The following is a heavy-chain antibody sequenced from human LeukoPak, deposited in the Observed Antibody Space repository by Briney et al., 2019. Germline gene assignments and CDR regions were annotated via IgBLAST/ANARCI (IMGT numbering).Heavy chain of an antibody. D-gene: IGHD3-3*01. CDR1: GGSFSGYY. CDR3: ARGEYDFADY. Sequence: SETLSLTCAVYGGSFSGYYWSWIRQPPGKGLEWIGEINHSGSTNYNPSLKSRVTISVDTSKNQFSLKLSSVTAADTAVYYCARGEYDFADYWGQGTLVTVSS. CDR2: INHSGST. J-gene: IGHJ4*02. V-gene: IGHV4-34*01.